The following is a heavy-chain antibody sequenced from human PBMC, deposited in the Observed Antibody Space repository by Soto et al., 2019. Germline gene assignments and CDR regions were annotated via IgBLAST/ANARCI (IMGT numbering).Heavy chain of an antibody. CDR1: GFTFSYYW. J-gene: IGHJ3*01. CDR3: ARGDRGAFDL. CDR2: IHSDGSST. D-gene: IGHD1-26*01. V-gene: IGHV3-74*01. Sequence: EVQLLESGGGLVQPGESLRLSCAASGFTFSYYWMHWVRQAPGMGLVWVSRIHSDGSSTTYADSVKGRFTISRDNVRNTLYLQMNSLRAEDTVVYYCARGDRGAFDLWGQGTVLTVSS.